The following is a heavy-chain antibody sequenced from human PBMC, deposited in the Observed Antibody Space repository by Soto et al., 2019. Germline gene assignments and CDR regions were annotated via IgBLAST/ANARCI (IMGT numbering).Heavy chain of an antibody. Sequence: PGGSLKLSCAAPWFSFSSHAIRWVPPAPGKGLEWVSAISGSGGSTYYADSVKGRFTISRDNSKNTLYLQMNSLRAEDTAVYYCAKCREIVVAPFDYWGQGTLVTVSS. CDR1: WFSFSSHA. CDR2: ISGSGGST. V-gene: IGHV3-23*01. CDR3: AKCREIVVAPFDY. J-gene: IGHJ4*02. D-gene: IGHD3-22*01.